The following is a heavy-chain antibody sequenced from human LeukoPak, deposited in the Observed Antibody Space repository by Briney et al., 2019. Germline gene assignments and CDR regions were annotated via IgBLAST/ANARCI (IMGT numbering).Heavy chain of an antibody. V-gene: IGHV3-21*01. Sequence: GGSLRLSCAASGFTFSSYSMSWVRQAPGKGLEWVSSISSSSSYIYYADSVKGRFTISRDNAKNSLYLQMNSLRAEDTAVYYCARELTPGRESTWLGRYYYYGMDVWGQGTTVTVSS. CDR2: ISSSSSYI. D-gene: IGHD6-19*01. CDR1: GFTFSSYS. CDR3: ARELTPGRESTWLGRYYYYGMDV. J-gene: IGHJ6*02.